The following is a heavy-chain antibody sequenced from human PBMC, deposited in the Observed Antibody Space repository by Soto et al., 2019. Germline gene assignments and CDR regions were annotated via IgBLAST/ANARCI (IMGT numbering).Heavy chain of an antibody. CDR3: GRLQMRGSYSDCYYGMDV. J-gene: IGHJ6*01. CDR1: GGTFSSYA. Sequence: ASVKVSCKASGGTFSSYAISWVRQAAGQGLEGTGGIIPIFGTANYAQKFQGRVTIIADESTSTAYMELSSLRHEDKAVYYCGRLQMRGSYSDCYYGMDVCGPLPTV. CDR2: IIPIFGTA. D-gene: IGHD1-26*01. V-gene: IGHV1-69*13.